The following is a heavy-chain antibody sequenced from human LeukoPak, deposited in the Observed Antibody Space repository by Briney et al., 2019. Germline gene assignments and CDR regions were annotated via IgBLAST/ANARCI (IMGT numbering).Heavy chain of an antibody. J-gene: IGHJ4*02. CDR3: ARADGGYYTFDY. CDR2: IYYSGST. CDR1: GGSISSGGYY. Sequence: SQTLSLTCTVSGGSISSGGYYWSWIRQHPGKGLEWIGYIYYSGSTYYNPSLKSRVTISVDTSKSQFSLKLSSVTAADTAVYYCARADGGYYTFDYWGQGTLVTVSS. D-gene: IGHD3-3*01. V-gene: IGHV4-31*03.